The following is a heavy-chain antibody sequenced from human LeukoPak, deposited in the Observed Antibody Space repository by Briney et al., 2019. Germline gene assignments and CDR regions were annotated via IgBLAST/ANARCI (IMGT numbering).Heavy chain of an antibody. J-gene: IGHJ6*03. D-gene: IGHD5-18*01. CDR3: AREEYSYGGCYYMDV. Sequence: SETLSLTCTVSGGSISSYYWSWIRQPPGKGLEWIGYIYYSGSTNYNPSLKSRVTISVDTSKNQFSLKLSSVTAADTAVYYCAREEYSYGGCYYMDVWGKGTTVTVSS. CDR1: GGSISSYY. CDR2: IYYSGST. V-gene: IGHV4-59*01.